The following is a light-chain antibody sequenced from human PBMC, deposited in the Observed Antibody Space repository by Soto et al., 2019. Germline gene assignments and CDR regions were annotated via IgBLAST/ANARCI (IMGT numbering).Light chain of an antibody. CDR2: DAS. CDR1: QSISSW. Sequence: TQTPATLSASVVYIVTITCRASQSISSWLAWYQQKPGKAPKLLIYDASSLESGVPSRFSGSGSGTEFTLTISSLQPDDFATYYCQQYNSYSITFGQGTRLETK. CDR3: QQYNSYSIT. J-gene: IGKJ5*01. V-gene: IGKV1-5*01.